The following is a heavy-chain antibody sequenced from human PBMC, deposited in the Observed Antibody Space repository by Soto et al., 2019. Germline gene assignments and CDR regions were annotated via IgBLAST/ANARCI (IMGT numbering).Heavy chain of an antibody. CDR2: ISAYNGNT. CDR3: AREGWYYYGSGSYSPAWYFDL. Sequence: QVQLVQSGAEVKKPGASVKVSCKASGYTFTSYGISWVRQAPGQGLEWMGWISAYNGNTNYAQKLQGRVTMTTDTSTSTADMELRSLRSDDTAVYYCAREGWYYYGSGSYSPAWYFDLWGRGTLVTVSS. D-gene: IGHD3-10*01. CDR1: GYTFTSYG. V-gene: IGHV1-18*01. J-gene: IGHJ2*01.